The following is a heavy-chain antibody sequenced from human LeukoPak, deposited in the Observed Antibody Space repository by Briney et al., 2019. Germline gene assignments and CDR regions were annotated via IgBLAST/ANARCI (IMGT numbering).Heavy chain of an antibody. V-gene: IGHV4-59*01. CDR1: GGSISSYY. Sequence: SETLSLTCTVSGGSISSYYWSWIRQHPGKGLEWIGYIYYSGSTNYNPSLKSRVTISVDTSKNQFSLKLSSVTAADTAVYYCASSRYYDFWSGYYILDYWGQGTLVTVSS. CDR2: IYYSGST. D-gene: IGHD3-3*01. CDR3: ASSRYYDFWSGYYILDY. J-gene: IGHJ4*02.